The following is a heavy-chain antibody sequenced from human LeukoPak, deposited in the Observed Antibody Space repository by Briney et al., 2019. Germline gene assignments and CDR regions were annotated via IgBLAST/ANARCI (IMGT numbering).Heavy chain of an antibody. V-gene: IGHV3-23*01. CDR3: AKTPGDSGSYPLPLDY. CDR2: ISGSGGST. Sequence: GVSLRLFCAASGFTFRSYAMSWVRQALGKGLEWVSAISGSGGSTYYADSVKGRFTISRDNSKNTLYLQMNSLRAEDTAVYYCAKTPGDSGSYPLPLDYWGQGTLVTVSS. CDR1: GFTFRSYA. J-gene: IGHJ4*02. D-gene: IGHD1-26*01.